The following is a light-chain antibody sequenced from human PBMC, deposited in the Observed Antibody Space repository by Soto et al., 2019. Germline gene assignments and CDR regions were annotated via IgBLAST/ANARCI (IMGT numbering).Light chain of an antibody. V-gene: IGKV1-27*01. CDR1: QGISNY. J-gene: IGKJ1*01. CDR3: QKYDSAPWT. Sequence: DIEMTQSPSSLSASVGDRGTITCRASQGISNYLAWYQQRPGKVPKLLIYAASTLQSGVPSRFSGSGSGTDFTLTINSLQPEDVATYYCQKYDSAPWTFGQGTEVEIK. CDR2: AAS.